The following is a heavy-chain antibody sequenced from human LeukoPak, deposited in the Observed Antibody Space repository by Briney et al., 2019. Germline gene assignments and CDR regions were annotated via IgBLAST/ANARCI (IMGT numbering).Heavy chain of an antibody. D-gene: IGHD7-27*01. J-gene: IGHJ6*02. CDR3: AKIQSLGYHYVVDV. Sequence: GESLQISCKGSGYSFTTYWIGWVRQLPGKGLEWMGIIYPGDSDTRYSPSFQGQVTISADKSISTAHLQWSSLKASDTAMYYCAKIQSLGYHYVVDVWGQGTTVTVSS. CDR2: IYPGDSDT. CDR1: GYSFTTYW. V-gene: IGHV5-51*01.